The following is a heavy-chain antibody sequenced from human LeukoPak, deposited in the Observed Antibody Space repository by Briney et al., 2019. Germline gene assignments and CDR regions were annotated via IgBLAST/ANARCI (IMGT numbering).Heavy chain of an antibody. V-gene: IGHV3-23*01. J-gene: IGHJ4*02. D-gene: IGHD3-10*01. CDR2: LSGSGGGT. CDR1: GITLSNYG. CDR3: AKRGVVIRVFLVGFHKEAYYFDS. Sequence: GGSLRLSCAVSGITLSNYGMSWVRQAPGKGLEWVAGLSGSGGGTNYADSVQGRFTISRDNPKNTLYLQMNSLRVEDTAVYFCAKRGVVIRVFLVGFHKEAYYFDSWGQGALVTVSS.